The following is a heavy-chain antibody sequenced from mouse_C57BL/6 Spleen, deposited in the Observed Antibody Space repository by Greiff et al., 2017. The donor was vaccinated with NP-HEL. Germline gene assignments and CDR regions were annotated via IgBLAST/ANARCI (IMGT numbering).Heavy chain of an antibody. CDR1: GFTFTDYY. Sequence: EVQRVESGGGLVQPGGSLSLSCAASGFTFTDYYMSWVRQPPGKALEWLGFIRNKANGYTTEYSASVKGRFTISRDNSQSILYLQMNALRAEDSATYYCARYDYGSCYFDYWGQGTTLTVSS. CDR2: IRNKANGYTT. V-gene: IGHV7-3*01. D-gene: IGHD1-1*01. CDR3: ARYDYGSCYFDY. J-gene: IGHJ2*01.